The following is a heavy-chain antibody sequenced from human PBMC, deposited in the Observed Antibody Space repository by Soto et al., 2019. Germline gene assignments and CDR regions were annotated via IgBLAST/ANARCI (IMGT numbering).Heavy chain of an antibody. D-gene: IGHD3-3*01. CDR3: ASGPPTLRFDYYYGMDV. Sequence: SVKVSCKASGGTFSSYAISWVRQAPGQGLEWMGGIIPIFGTANYAQKFQGRVTITADESTSTAYMELSSLRSEDTAVYYCASGPPTLRFDYYYGMDVWGQGTTVTVSS. CDR2: IIPIFGTA. CDR1: GGTFSSYA. V-gene: IGHV1-69*13. J-gene: IGHJ6*02.